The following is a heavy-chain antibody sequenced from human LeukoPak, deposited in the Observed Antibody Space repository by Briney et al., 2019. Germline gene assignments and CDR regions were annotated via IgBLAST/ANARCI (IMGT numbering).Heavy chain of an antibody. D-gene: IGHD3-22*01. CDR3: ASTTYYYDSSGRIFDY. CDR1: GGTFTSYA. V-gene: IGHV7-4-1*02. CDR2: INTNTGNP. Sequence: ASVKVSCKASGGTFTSYAMNWVRQAPGQGLEWMGWINTNTGNPTYAQGFTGRFVFSLDTSVSTAYLQISSLKAEDTAVYYCASTTYYYDSSGRIFDYWGQGTLVTVSS. J-gene: IGHJ4*02.